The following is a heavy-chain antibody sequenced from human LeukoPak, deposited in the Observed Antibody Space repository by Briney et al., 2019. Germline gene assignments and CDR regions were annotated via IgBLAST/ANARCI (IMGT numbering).Heavy chain of an antibody. V-gene: IGHV6-1*01. D-gene: IGHD6-13*01. Sequence: SQTLSLTCPLSGDSLSSNSAAWDWLRQSPSRGLEWLGWTYYRSKWYNDYAVSVKSRITINPDTSKNQFSLQLNSVTPEDTAVYYCARGSNSKHYYYYGMDVWGQGTTVTVSS. CDR1: GDSLSSNSAA. J-gene: IGHJ6*02. CDR3: ARGSNSKHYYYYGMDV. CDR2: TYYRSKWYN.